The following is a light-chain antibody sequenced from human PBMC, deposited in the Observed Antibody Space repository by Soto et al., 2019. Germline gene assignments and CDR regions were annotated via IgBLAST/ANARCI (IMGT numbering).Light chain of an antibody. CDR2: GAS. J-gene: IGKJ5*01. Sequence: DIALTHSPGTLSLCPGERATLSCRASQSVSNNYLAWYQQKPGQAPRLLIYGASNRATGIPDRFSGSGSGTEFTLTINSLQSEDSAVYYCQQHNQWPITFGQGTRLEI. CDR1: QSVSNNY. V-gene: IGKV3D-20*02. CDR3: QQHNQWPIT.